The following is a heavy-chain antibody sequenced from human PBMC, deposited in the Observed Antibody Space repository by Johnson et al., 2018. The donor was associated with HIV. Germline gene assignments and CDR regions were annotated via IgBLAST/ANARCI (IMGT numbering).Heavy chain of an antibody. V-gene: IGHV3-30*04. CDR1: GFTFSNYA. CDR2: ISYDGSNK. D-gene: IGHD2-15*01. J-gene: IGHJ3*02. Sequence: VQLLESGGGVVQPGRSLRLSCAASGFTFSNYAMHWVRQAPGKGLEWVAVISYDGSNKYYADYVTGRFTISSDNSKNTLYLQMNRLRAEDTAVYYCARGGSGGAFDIWGQGTMVTVSS. CDR3: ARGGSGGAFDI.